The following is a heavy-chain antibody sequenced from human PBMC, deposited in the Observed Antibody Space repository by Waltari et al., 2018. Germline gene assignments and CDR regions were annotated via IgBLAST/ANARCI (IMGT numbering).Heavy chain of an antibody. CDR3: ARDFTVRYFDWLSQGDLYYFDN. CDR1: GDSISSSHYY. Sequence: QLHESGPGLMKTSETLSLTCTVSGDSISSSHYYWGWIRQSPGKGLEWIGSIYYSGNTYYNPSLKSRATVAVDTSKNQFSLNLISVTAADTAVYFCARDFTVRYFDWLSQGDLYYFDNWGQGTLVTVSP. D-gene: IGHD3-9*01. J-gene: IGHJ4*02. V-gene: IGHV4-39*07. CDR2: IYYSGNT.